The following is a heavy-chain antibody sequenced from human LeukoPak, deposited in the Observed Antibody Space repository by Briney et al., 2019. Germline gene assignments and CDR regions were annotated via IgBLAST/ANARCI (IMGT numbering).Heavy chain of an antibody. V-gene: IGHV4-59*01. J-gene: IGHJ5*02. CDR3: ARGRRLFMIFGGSFDP. CDR2: IYNSGST. Sequence: SETLSLTCTVSGGSISTDYWSWIRQPPGKGLEWIGYIYNSGSTNYNPSLKSRVTISVDTSKNQFSLKLSSVTAADTAVYYCARGRRLFMIFGGSFDPWGRGTLVTVSS. CDR1: GGSISTDY. D-gene: IGHD3/OR15-3a*01.